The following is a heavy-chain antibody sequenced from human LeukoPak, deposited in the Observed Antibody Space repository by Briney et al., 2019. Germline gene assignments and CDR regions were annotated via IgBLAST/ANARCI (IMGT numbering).Heavy chain of an antibody. D-gene: IGHD3-10*01. J-gene: IGHJ4*02. CDR1: GYTFTDYN. Sequence: ASVNVSRKTSGYTFTDYNIHGVRQAPAQGLEWMGWISPISGGTNYAQRIEGMVTMTRDTSISTAYMDVSSLKSDETATYYCSVWFGELSHWGQGTLVTVSS. CDR2: ISPISGGT. V-gene: IGHV1-2*02. CDR3: SVWFGELSH.